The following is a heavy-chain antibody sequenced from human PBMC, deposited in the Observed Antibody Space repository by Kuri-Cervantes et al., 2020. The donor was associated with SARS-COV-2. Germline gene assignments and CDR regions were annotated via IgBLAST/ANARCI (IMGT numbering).Heavy chain of an antibody. CDR1: GGTFSSYA. D-gene: IGHD1-14*01. J-gene: IGHJ3*02. CDR3: ARDLQRGTSDI. Sequence: SVKVSCKASGGTFSSYAISWVRQAPGQGLEWMGGTIPIFGTANYAQKFQGRVTITADKSTSTAYTELSSLRSEDTAVYYCARDLQRGTSDIWGQGTMVTVSS. CDR2: TIPIFGTA. V-gene: IGHV1-69*06.